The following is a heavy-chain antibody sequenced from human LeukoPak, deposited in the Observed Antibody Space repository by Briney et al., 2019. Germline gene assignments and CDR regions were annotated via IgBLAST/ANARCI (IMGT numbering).Heavy chain of an antibody. D-gene: IGHD1-14*01. CDR1: GFTFSSYS. V-gene: IGHV3-21*01. CDR2: ISTSTYM. J-gene: IGHJ4*02. Sequence: PRGSLRLSCTASGFTFSSYSLNWVRQAPGKGLEWVSSISTSTYMNYADSVKGRFTISTDNAKNSLYLQMDSLRAEDTAVYFCARSLLITHYFDYWGQGTLVTVSS. CDR3: ARSLLITHYFDY.